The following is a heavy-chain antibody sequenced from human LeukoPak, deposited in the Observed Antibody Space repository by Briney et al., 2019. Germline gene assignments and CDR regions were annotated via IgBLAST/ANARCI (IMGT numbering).Heavy chain of an antibody. J-gene: IGHJ4*02. CDR2: IRSDGSSK. D-gene: IGHD3-9*01. V-gene: IGHV3-30*02. CDR1: GFTFSSFG. CDR3: AKNGKDNYDMFFDY. Sequence: GGSLRLSCAASGFTFSSFGLHWVRQAPGKGLEWVALIRSDGSSKNYADSVKGRFTISRDNSKNTLYLQMNSLRAEDTAIYYCAKNGKDNYDMFFDYWGQGTLVTVSS.